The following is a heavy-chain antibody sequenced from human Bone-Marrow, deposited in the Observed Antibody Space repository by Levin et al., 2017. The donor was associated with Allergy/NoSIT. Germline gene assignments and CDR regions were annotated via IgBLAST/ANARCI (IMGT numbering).Heavy chain of an antibody. Sequence: PGGSLRLSCAASGFTFRTHDMHWVRQGPGKGLEWVSTIGTAGDTYYPDSVRGRFTISRENAKNSLYLQMIGLNAGDTAVYYCARYNYEYNALDIWGQGTLVTVSS. J-gene: IGHJ3*02. CDR3: ARYNYEYNALDI. CDR2: IGTAGDT. CDR1: GFTFRTHD. V-gene: IGHV3-13*01. D-gene: IGHD5-18*01.